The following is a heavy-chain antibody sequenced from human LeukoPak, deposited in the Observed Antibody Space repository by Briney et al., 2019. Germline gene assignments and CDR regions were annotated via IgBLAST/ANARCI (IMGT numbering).Heavy chain of an antibody. D-gene: IGHD6-13*01. Sequence: SETLSLTCAVYGGSFSGYYWSWIRQPPGKGLEWIGEINHSGSTNYNPSLKSRVTISVDTSKNQFSLKLSSVTAADTAVYYCATHRGIAAAGPFHYWGQGTLVTVFS. CDR2: INHSGST. CDR3: ATHRGIAAAGPFHY. CDR1: GGSFSGYY. J-gene: IGHJ4*02. V-gene: IGHV4-34*01.